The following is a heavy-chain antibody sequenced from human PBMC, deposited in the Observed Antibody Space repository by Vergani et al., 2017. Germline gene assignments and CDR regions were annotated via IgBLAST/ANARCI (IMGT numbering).Heavy chain of an antibody. Sequence: QVQLVQPGAEVKKPGSSVKFSCKASGATFSSYAISWVRQAPGQGLEWMGGIIPIFGTANYAQKFQGRVTIPADESTSTAYMELSSLRSEDPAVYYCARKGIYYYGSGSYSWFDRWGQGTLVTVSS. J-gene: IGHJ5*02. CDR3: ARKGIYYYGSGSYSWFDR. V-gene: IGHV1-69*01. CDR2: IIPIFGTA. D-gene: IGHD3-10*01. CDR1: GATFSSYA.